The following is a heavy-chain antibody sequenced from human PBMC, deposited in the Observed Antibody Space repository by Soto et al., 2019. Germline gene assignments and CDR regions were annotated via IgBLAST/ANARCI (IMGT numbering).Heavy chain of an antibody. V-gene: IGHV3-23*01. D-gene: IGHD6-19*01. CDR2: ISCSGGST. J-gene: IGHJ4*02. Sequence: EVQLLESGGGSVQPGGSLRLSCATSGFTFSSYAMSWVRQAPGKGLEWVSAISCSGGSTNYADSAEGRFTISRDKSKSTLYLQMSSLRAEDTAVYYCAKAGGIAVPASHLDYWGQGTLVTVSS. CDR3: AKAGGIAVPASHLDY. CDR1: GFTFSSYA.